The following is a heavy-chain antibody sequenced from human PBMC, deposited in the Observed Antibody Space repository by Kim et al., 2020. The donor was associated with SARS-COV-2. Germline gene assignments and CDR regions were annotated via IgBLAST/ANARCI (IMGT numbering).Heavy chain of an antibody. D-gene: IGHD6-19*01. J-gene: IGHJ4*02. V-gene: IGHV4-59*13. CDR2: IYYSGST. CDR3: ARSLPEWLATCSFDY. CDR1: GGSISSDY. Sequence: SETLSLTCTVSGGSISSDYWSWIRQRPGKGLEWVGYIYYSGSTNYNPSLKSRGTISVDTSKNQFSLKLSSVTAADTAVYYCARSLPEWLATCSFDYLVKG.